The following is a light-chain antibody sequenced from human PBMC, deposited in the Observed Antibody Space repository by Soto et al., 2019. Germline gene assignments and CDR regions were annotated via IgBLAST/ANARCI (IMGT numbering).Light chain of an antibody. V-gene: IGLV1-44*01. J-gene: IGLJ1*01. Sequence: QSVLTQPPSASGTPGQRVTISCSGSSSNIGSNTVNLYQQLPGTAPKLLIYSNNQRPSGVPDRFSGSKSGTSASLAIIGLQSEDEADYYCAAWDDSMNGYVFGTGTKVTVL. CDR2: SNN. CDR1: SSNIGSNT. CDR3: AAWDDSMNGYV.